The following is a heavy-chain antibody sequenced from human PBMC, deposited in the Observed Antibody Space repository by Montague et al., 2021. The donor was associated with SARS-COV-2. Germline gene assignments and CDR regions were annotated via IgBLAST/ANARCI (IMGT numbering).Heavy chain of an antibody. J-gene: IGHJ4*02. D-gene: IGHD3-9*01. CDR3: ARGVYNRVIFVVSPRYYFDY. CDR1: SEAFNGYY. Sequence: SETLSLTCAVYSEAFNGYYWTWIRQSPGRGLEWIGEVSHPGSAKYNPSPMGRVTISVDTYRKQVSLRLTSVTAADTAIYYCARGVYNRVIFVVSPRYYFDYWGQGNKVVVSS. CDR2: VSHPGSA. V-gene: IGHV4-34*01.